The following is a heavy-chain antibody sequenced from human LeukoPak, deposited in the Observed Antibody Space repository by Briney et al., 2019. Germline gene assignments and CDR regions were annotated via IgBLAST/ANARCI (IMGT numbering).Heavy chain of an antibody. D-gene: IGHD2-8*02. CDR1: GFTFSLYW. V-gene: IGHV3-7*04. J-gene: IGHJ3*02. CDR2: IKQDGSEE. Sequence: GGSLRLSCVVSGFTFSLYWMNWVRQAPGKGLEWVANIKQDGSEEYYVDSVKGRFTISRDNAKNSLYLQMNSLRVGDTAVYYCARGGVGSFDIWGQGTMVTVSS. CDR3: ARGGVGSFDI.